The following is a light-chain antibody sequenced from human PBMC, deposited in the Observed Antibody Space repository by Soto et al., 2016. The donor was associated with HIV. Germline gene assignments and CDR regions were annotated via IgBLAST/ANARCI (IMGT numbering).Light chain of an antibody. Sequence: SSELTQDPAVSVALGQRVRITCQGDSLRNYYASWYQQKPRQAPVLVIYGKNNRPSGIPDRFSGSSSGSTASLTITGAQAEDEADYYCNSRDSSGNHWVFGGGTKLTAL. J-gene: IGLJ3*02. CDR2: GKN. CDR1: SLRNYY. V-gene: IGLV3-19*01. CDR3: NSRDSSGNHWV.